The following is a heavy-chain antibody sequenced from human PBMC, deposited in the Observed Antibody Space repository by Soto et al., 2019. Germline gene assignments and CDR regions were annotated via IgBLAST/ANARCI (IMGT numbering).Heavy chain of an antibody. D-gene: IGHD3-22*01. CDR3: ARDRGIVVGGFDF. Sequence: VQLLESGGGLVQPGGSLRLSCAASGFTFSNYAMNWVRLAPGKGLEWVSAISGSGGATYYTDSVKGRFTISRDNSKNTLYLQMNSLRAEDTAVYYCARDRGIVVGGFDFWGQGTLVTVSS. CDR1: GFTFSNYA. V-gene: IGHV3-23*01. CDR2: ISGSGGAT. J-gene: IGHJ4*02.